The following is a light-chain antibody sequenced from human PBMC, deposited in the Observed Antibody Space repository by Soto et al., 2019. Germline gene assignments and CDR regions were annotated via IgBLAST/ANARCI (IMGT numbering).Light chain of an antibody. CDR1: QSVSSSY. Sequence: EIVLTQSPGTLSLSPGERATLSCRASQSVSSSYLAWYQQKPGQAPRLLIYGASSRATGIPDRFSGSGSGTDFPLTISRREPEDFAVYYCQQYGSSLWTFGQGNKLEIK. CDR2: GAS. CDR3: QQYGSSLWT. J-gene: IGKJ1*01. V-gene: IGKV3-20*01.